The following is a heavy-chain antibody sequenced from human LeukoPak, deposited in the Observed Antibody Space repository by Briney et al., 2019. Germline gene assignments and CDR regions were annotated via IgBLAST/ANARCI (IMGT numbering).Heavy chain of an antibody. CDR1: GGTFSSYA. D-gene: IGHD5-18*01. CDR3: ARDTNPKRGYSYSQ. V-gene: IGHV1-69*04. J-gene: IGHJ4*02. Sequence: SVKVSCKASGGTFSSYAISWVRQAPGQGLEWMGRIIPILGIANYAQKFQGRVTITADKSTSTAYMELSSLRSEDTAVYYCARDTNPKRGYSYSQWGQGTLVTVSP. CDR2: IIPILGIA.